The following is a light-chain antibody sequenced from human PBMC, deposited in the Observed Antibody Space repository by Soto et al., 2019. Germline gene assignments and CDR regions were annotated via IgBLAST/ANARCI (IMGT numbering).Light chain of an antibody. CDR1: SSDVGGYNY. V-gene: IGLV2-14*01. J-gene: IGLJ1*01. CDR2: EVS. Sequence: QSALTQPASVSGSPGQSITISCTGTSSDVGGYNYVSWYQLHPGKAPKLMVYEVSNRPAGVSNRFSGSTSGNTASLTISGHQAEDEADYYCSSYTSSTAYVFGTGTKVTVL. CDR3: SSYTSSTAYV.